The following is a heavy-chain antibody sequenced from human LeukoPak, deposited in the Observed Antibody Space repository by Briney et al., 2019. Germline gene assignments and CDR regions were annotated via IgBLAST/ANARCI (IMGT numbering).Heavy chain of an antibody. D-gene: IGHD3-22*01. J-gene: IGHJ4*02. CDR3: ARPSTMSGIDY. CDR2: IYYSGST. Sequence: SETLSLTCTVSGGSISSSSYYWGWIRQPPGKGLEWIGSIYYSGSTYYNPSLKSRVTISVDTSKNQFSLKLSSVTATDTAVYYCARPSTMSGIDYWGQGTLVTVSS. V-gene: IGHV4-39*01. CDR1: GGSISSSSYY.